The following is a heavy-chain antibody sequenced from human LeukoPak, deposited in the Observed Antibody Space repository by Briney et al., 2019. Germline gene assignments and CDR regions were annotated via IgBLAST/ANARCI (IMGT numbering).Heavy chain of an antibody. CDR1: GGSLRNRDWY. J-gene: IGHJ4*02. V-gene: IGHV4-39*07. CDR2: MCDSGRFNSGAT. D-gene: IGHD6-13*01. CDR3: ARSPGFGSSWYDY. Sequence: SETLSLTCTVSGGSLRNRDWYWGGIRQPPGKGLEWIGSMCDSGRFNSGATYSNPSLRSRMTISMDTATNQFSLRLSSVTAADTAVYFCARSPGFGSSWYDYWGQGTLVTVSS.